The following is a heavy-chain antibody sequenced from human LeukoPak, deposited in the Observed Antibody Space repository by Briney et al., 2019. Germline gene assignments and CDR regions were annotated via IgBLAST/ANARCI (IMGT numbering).Heavy chain of an antibody. Sequence: GGSLRLSCAASGFTFSNAWMSWVRQAPGKGLEWVGRIKSKTDSGTTDYAAPVKGRFTISRDDSKNTRYLQLNSLKFEDTAVYYCTTAPAQSDYWGQGTLVTVSS. CDR1: GFTFSNAW. D-gene: IGHD2-2*01. CDR2: IKSKTDSGTT. CDR3: TTAPAQSDY. J-gene: IGHJ4*02. V-gene: IGHV3-15*01.